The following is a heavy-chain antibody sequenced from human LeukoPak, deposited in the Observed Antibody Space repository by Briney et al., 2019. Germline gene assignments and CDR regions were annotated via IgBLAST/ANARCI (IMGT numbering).Heavy chain of an antibody. J-gene: IGHJ4*02. CDR2: IKSKTAGGTT. V-gene: IGHV3-15*01. D-gene: IGHD1-14*01. CDR3: VTPPD. Sequence: GGSLRLSCAASGFSFTDAWMAWVRQAPGKGLEWVGRIKSKTAGGTTDYAAPVKGRFTISRDDSKNTRYLPMNSLKTEDPPPYYCVTPPDWGQGTLVTVSS. CDR1: GFSFTDAW.